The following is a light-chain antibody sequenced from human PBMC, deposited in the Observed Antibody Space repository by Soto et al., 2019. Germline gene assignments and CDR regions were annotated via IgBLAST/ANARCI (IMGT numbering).Light chain of an antibody. Sequence: EIVLTQSPGTLSLSPGERATLSCRASQSVSSSYLAWYQQKPGQAPRLPIYGASSRATGIPDRFSGSGSGTDFTLTISSLEPEDFAVYYCQQYGSSSTFGQGTRLEIK. CDR2: GAS. J-gene: IGKJ5*01. CDR3: QQYGSSST. CDR1: QSVSSSY. V-gene: IGKV3-20*01.